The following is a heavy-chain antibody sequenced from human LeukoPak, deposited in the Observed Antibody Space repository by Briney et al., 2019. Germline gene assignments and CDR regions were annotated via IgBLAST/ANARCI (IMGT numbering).Heavy chain of an antibody. V-gene: IGHV3-21*01. J-gene: IGHJ6*02. CDR3: VRRLAAAGTYYYYGMDV. CDR2: ISSSSGYI. Sequence: GGSRRLSCAASGFTFSSYSMNWVRQASGKGLEWVSSISSSSGYIYYADSVKGRFTISRDNAKNSLYLQMNSLRAEDTAVYYCVRRLAAAGTYYYYGMDVWGQGTTVTVSS. D-gene: IGHD6-13*01. CDR1: GFTFSSYS.